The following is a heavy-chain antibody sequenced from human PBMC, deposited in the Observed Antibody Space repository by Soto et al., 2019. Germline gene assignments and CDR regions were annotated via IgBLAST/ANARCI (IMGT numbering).Heavy chain of an antibody. CDR2: ISYDGSNK. D-gene: IGHD3-3*01. J-gene: IGHJ6*02. CDR1: GFTFSSYG. Sequence: QVQLVESGGGVVQPGRSLRLSCAASGFTFSSYGMHWVRQAPGKGLEWVAVISYDGSNKYYADSVKGRFTISRDNSKNTLYLQMNSLRAEDTAVYYCAKAYDFFYYYGMDVWGQGTTVTVSS. V-gene: IGHV3-30*18. CDR3: AKAYDFFYYYGMDV.